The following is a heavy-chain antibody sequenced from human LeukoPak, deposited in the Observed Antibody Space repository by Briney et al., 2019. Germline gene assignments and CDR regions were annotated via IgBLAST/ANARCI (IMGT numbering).Heavy chain of an antibody. J-gene: IGHJ1*01. CDR3: AKDQSQH. V-gene: IGHV3-30-3*01. CDR1: GFTFSSYA. Sequence: GGSLRLSCAASGFTFSSYAMHWVRQAPGKGLEWVAVISYDGSNKYYADSVKGRFTISRDNSKNTLYLQMNSLRAEDTAVYYCAKDQSQHWGQGTLVTVSS. CDR2: ISYDGSNK.